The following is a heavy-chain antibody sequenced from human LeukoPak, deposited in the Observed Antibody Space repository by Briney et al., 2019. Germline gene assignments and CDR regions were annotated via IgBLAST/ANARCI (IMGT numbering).Heavy chain of an antibody. CDR3: ARVFKYYDILTGYYKGCYFDY. CDR2: INHSGST. J-gene: IGHJ4*02. Sequence: KSSETLSLTCAVYGGSFSGYYWSWIRQPPGKGLEWIGEINHSGSTNYNPSLKSRVTISADTSKNQFSLKLSSVTAADTAVYYCARVFKYYDILTGYYKGCYFDYWGQGTLVTVSS. D-gene: IGHD3-9*01. CDR1: GGSFSGYY. V-gene: IGHV4-34*01.